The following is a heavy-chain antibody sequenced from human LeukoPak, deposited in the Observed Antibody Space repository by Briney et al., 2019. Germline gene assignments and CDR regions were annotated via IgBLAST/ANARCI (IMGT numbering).Heavy chain of an antibody. CDR3: ARDCSSGNCRGALDY. D-gene: IGHD3-22*01. CDR1: GFSLRKHP. CDR2: ISGDGGTT. Sequence: GGSLRLSCAASGFSLRKHPMHWVRQAPGKGLKFVSAISGDGGTTFYASSVKGRLTISRDNSKNMVVLQMGSLRTDDMGVYFCARDCSSGNCRGALDYWGQGALVTVSS. J-gene: IGHJ4*02. V-gene: IGHV3-64*01.